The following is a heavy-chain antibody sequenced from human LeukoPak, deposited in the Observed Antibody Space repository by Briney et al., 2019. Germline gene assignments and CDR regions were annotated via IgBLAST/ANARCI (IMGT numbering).Heavy chain of an antibody. CDR1: GYTFTSYY. Sequence: ASVKVSCRASGYTFTSYYMHWVRQAPGQGLEWMGIINPSGGSTSYAQKFQGRVTMTRDMSTSTVYMELSSLRSEDTAVYHCAREGLTMVRGVTWWFDPWGQGTLVTVSS. V-gene: IGHV1-46*01. D-gene: IGHD3-10*01. J-gene: IGHJ5*02. CDR3: AREGLTMVRGVTWWFDP. CDR2: INPSGGST.